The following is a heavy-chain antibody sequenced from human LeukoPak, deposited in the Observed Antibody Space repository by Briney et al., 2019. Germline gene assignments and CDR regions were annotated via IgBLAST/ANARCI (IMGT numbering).Heavy chain of an antibody. CDR3: ARHPFGGTPYYYYYMDV. D-gene: IGHD3-16*01. CDR2: IYYSGST. V-gene: IGHV4-39*01. Sequence: SETLSLTCTVSGGSISSSSYYWGWIRQPPGKGLEWIGSIYYSGSTYYNPSLKSRVTISVDTSKNQFSLRLSSVTAADTAVYYCARHPFGGTPYYYYYMDVWGKGTTVTVSS. J-gene: IGHJ6*03. CDR1: GGSISSSSYY.